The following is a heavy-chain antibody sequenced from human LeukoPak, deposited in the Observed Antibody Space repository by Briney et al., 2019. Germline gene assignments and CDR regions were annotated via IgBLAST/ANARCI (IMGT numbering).Heavy chain of an antibody. CDR3: ARASGGYSFDY. CDR2: ISSSGSTI. V-gene: IGHV3-48*03. D-gene: IGHD3-22*01. Sequence: PGGSLRLSCAASGFTFSSYEMNWVRQAPGKGLEWVSYISSSGSTIYYADSVKGRFTISRDNAKNSLYLQMNSLRAEDTAVYYCARASGGYSFDYWGQGTLVTVSS. CDR1: GFTFSSYE. J-gene: IGHJ4*02.